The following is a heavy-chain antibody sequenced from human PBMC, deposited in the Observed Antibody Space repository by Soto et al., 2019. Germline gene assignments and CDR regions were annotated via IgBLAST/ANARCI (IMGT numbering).Heavy chain of an antibody. J-gene: IGHJ6*02. CDR1: GYTFTSYA. V-gene: IGHV1-3*01. D-gene: IGHD3-3*01. CDR3: ARVGITIFGVVINYYYYGMDV. Sequence: QVPLVQSGAEVKKPGASVKVSCQASGYTFTSYAMHWVRQAPGQRLEWMGWINAGNGNTKYSQKFQGRVTITRDTSASTAYMELSSLRSEDTAVYYCARVGITIFGVVINYYYYGMDVWGQGTTVTVSS. CDR2: INAGNGNT.